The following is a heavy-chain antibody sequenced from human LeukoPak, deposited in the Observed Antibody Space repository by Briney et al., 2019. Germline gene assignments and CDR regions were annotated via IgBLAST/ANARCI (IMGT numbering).Heavy chain of an antibody. CDR3: ANLGTVSGAFDI. D-gene: IGHD3-16*01. V-gene: IGHV1-18*01. Sequence: ASVKVSCKASGYTFTSYGISWVRQAPGQGLEWMGWISAYNGNTNYAQKLQGRVTMTTDTSTSTAYMELSSLRSEDTAVYYCANLGTVSGAFDIWGQGTMVTVSS. CDR2: ISAYNGNT. CDR1: GYTFTSYG. J-gene: IGHJ3*02.